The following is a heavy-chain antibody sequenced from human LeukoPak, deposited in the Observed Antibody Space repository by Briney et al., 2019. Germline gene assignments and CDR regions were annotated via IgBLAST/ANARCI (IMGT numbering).Heavy chain of an antibody. CDR1: GGSISSSSYY. J-gene: IGHJ4*02. CDR2: IYYSGST. CDR3: ARDGYYDSSGLDY. Sequence: SETLSLTCTVSGGSISSSSYYWGWIRQPPGKGLEWIGSIYYSGSTYYNPSLKSRVTISVDTSKNQFSLKLSSVTAADTAMYYCARDGYYDSSGLDYWGQGTLVTVSS. V-gene: IGHV4-39*07. D-gene: IGHD3-22*01.